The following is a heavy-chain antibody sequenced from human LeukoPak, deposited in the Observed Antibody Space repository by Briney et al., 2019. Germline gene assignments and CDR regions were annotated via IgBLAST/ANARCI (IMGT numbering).Heavy chain of an antibody. CDR1: GFTFSSYS. Sequence: PGGSLRLSCAASGFTFSSYSMNWIRQAPGKGLEWVSSISSSSSYIYYADSVKGRFTISRDNAKNSLYLQMNSLRAEDTAVYYCASQGLSSSSWYSLRYWGQGTLVTVSS. CDR3: ASQGLSSSSWYSLRY. D-gene: IGHD6-13*01. J-gene: IGHJ4*02. V-gene: IGHV3-21*01. CDR2: ISSSSSYI.